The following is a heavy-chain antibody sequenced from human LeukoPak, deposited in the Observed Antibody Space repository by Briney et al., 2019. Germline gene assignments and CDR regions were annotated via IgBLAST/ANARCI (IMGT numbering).Heavy chain of an antibody. V-gene: IGHV3-7*05. J-gene: IGHJ3*02. CDR2: IKQDGSEK. CDR3: ARDLAVVVPAPSFEAFDI. CDR1: GFTFSSYW. Sequence: GGSLRLSCAVSGFTFSSYWMSWVRQAPGKGLEWVANIKQDGSEKYYVDSVKGRFTISRDNAKNSLYLQMNSLRAEDTAVYYCARDLAVVVPAPSFEAFDIWGQGTMVTVSS. D-gene: IGHD2-2*01.